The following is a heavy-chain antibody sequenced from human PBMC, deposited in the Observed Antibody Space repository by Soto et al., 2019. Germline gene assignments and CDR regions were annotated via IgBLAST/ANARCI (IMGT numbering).Heavy chain of an antibody. CDR3: AKRSSSSTVDY. V-gene: IGHV3-23*01. D-gene: IGHD6-6*01. CDR1: GFTFSSYA. Sequence: EVQLLESGGGLVQPGESLRLSCAASGFTFSSYAMSWVRQAPGTGVEWVSVISGSDDSTYYADSVKGRFTISRDNSKNTLHLQMHGIRADYTAVYYCAKRSSSSTVDYLREVTLVTASS. J-gene: IGHJ4*02. CDR2: ISGSDDST.